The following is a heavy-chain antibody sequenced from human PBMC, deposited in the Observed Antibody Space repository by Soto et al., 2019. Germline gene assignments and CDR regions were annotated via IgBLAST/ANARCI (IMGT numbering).Heavy chain of an antibody. V-gene: IGHV6-1*01. D-gene: IGHD6-13*01. Sequence: SQTLSITCANSGDSVSSNSVVWNWIRQSPSRGLEWLGRTYYRSKWYYEYAESVKSRIIINPDTSKNQLSLQLNSVTPDDTGVYYCARLVGNSWIDYWGQGTQVTVSS. CDR3: ARLVGNSWIDY. J-gene: IGHJ4*02. CDR1: GDSVSSNSVV. CDR2: TYYRSKWYY.